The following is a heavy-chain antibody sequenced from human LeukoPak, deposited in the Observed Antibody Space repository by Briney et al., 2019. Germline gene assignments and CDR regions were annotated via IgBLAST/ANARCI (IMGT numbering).Heavy chain of an antibody. D-gene: IGHD6-6*01. Sequence: GGTLRLSCAASGFTFSSYGMTWVRQAPGKGLEWVSTISGSGATTYYTDSVKGRFTISRDNSNNTLYLQMNTLRAEDTAIYFCAKGQERTRIAARPSALDFWGQGTLVTVSS. V-gene: IGHV3-23*01. CDR2: ISGSGATT. CDR3: AKGQERTRIAARPSALDF. CDR1: GFTFSSYG. J-gene: IGHJ4*02.